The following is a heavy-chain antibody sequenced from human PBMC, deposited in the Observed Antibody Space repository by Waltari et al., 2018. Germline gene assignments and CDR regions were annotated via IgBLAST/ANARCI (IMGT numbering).Heavy chain of an antibody. J-gene: IGHJ4*02. Sequence: WGGGVPAAPGKGLALMSQVHGRWKTNYKPAFAGRVSVTRHTSANQFSLRVTSATAADTAVYYCGRDRGRGLYLDSWGQGTLVTVSP. D-gene: IGHD2-15*01. CDR2: VHGRWKT. V-gene: IGHV4-4*02. CDR3: GRDRGRGLYLDS. CDR1: W.